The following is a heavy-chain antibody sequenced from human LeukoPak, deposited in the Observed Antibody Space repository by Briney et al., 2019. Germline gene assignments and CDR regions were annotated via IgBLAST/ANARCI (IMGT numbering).Heavy chain of an antibody. CDR2: INPNSGGT. D-gene: IGHD4-17*01. V-gene: IGHV1-2*02. J-gene: IGHJ5*02. CDR1: GYTFTGYY. CDR3: ARATVTTNWFDP. Sequence: ASVKVSCKASGYTFTGYYMHWVRQAPGQGLEWMGWINPNSGGTNYAQKFQGRVTMTRDTSISTAYMELSRLRPDDTAVYYCARATVTTNWFDPWGQGTLVTVSS.